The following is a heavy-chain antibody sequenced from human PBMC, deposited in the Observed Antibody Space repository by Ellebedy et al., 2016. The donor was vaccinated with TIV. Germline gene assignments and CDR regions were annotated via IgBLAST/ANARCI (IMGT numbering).Heavy chain of an antibody. Sequence: AASVKVSCKASGGTFSSYAISWARQAPGQGLEWMGRIIPILGIANYAQKFQGRVTITADKSTSTAYMELSSLRSEDTAVYYCARDNGDYPPGSYDLWGRGTLVTVSS. CDR3: ARDNGDYPPGSYDL. V-gene: IGHV1-69*04. CDR2: IIPILGIA. D-gene: IGHD4-17*01. J-gene: IGHJ2*01. CDR1: GGTFSSYA.